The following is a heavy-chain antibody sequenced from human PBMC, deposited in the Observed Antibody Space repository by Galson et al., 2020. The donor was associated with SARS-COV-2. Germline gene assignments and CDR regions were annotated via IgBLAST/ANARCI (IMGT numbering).Heavy chain of an antibody. CDR2: IYNSGST. V-gene: IGHV4-59*01. CDR3: ARGYYYGSGGQYFQH. J-gene: IGHJ1*01. D-gene: IGHD3-10*01. CDR1: GGSISSYY. Sequence: SETLSLTCTVSGGSISSYYWSWIRTPPGKGLEWIGFIYNSGSTNYNPSLQSRVTISVDTSKNQFSLNLRSVTAADTAVYYCARGYYYGSGGQYFQHWGQGTLVSVSS.